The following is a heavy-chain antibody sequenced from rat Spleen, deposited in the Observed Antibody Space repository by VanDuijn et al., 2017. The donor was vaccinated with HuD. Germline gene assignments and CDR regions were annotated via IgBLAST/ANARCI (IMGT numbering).Heavy chain of an antibody. CDR3: ASRGDYGYTDNWFAY. V-gene: IGHV5-7*01. D-gene: IGHD1-9*01. CDR2: ISNDGGSI. CDR1: GFTFSDYY. Sequence: EVQLVESGGGLVQPGGSLKLSCAASGFTFSDYYMAWVRQAPKKGLEWVATISNDGGSIYYRDSVKGRFTISRNNAKSSLYLQMNSLKSEDTATYYCASRGDYGYTDNWFAYWGQGTLVTVSS. J-gene: IGHJ3*01.